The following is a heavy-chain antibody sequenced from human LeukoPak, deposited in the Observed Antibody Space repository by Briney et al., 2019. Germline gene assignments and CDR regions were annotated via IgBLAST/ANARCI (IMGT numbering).Heavy chain of an antibody. CDR1: GGSISSSSYY. Sequence: HSETLSLTCTVSGGSISSSSYYWGWIRQPPGKGLEWIGYIYYSGSTNYNPSLKSRVTISVDTSKNQFSLKLSSVTAADTAVYYCARCVDTAMALGLDVWGQGTTVTVSS. J-gene: IGHJ6*02. CDR3: ARCVDTAMALGLDV. CDR2: IYYSGST. D-gene: IGHD5-18*01. V-gene: IGHV4-61*05.